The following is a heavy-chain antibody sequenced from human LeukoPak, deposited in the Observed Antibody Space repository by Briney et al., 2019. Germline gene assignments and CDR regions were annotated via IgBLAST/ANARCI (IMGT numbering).Heavy chain of an antibody. J-gene: IGHJ3*02. CDR1: GFTFSSYG. D-gene: IGHD5-18*01. V-gene: IGHV3-23*01. CDR2: ISASGGTT. CDR3: AKDPPTVMANAFHI. Sequence: PGESLRLSCAASGFTFSSYGMNWVRQAPGKGLEWVSSISASGGTTYYADSVKGRFTISRDNSKNTLCLQMNSLRADDTAVYSCAKDPPTVMANAFHIWGQGTMVTVS.